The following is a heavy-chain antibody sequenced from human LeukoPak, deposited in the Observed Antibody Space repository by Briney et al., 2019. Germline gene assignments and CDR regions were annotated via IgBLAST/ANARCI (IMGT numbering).Heavy chain of an antibody. CDR2: IWYDGINK. J-gene: IGHJ4*02. V-gene: IGHV3-33*06. CDR1: GFTFSSYG. D-gene: IGHD4-23*01. CDR3: AKDTYGGKSLADY. Sequence: GGSLRLSCAASGFTFSSYGMHWVRQAPGKGLEWVAIIWYDGINKCYADSVKGRFTISRDNSKNRLYLQMDSLRAEDTAVYYCAKDTYGGKSLADYWGQGTLVTVSS.